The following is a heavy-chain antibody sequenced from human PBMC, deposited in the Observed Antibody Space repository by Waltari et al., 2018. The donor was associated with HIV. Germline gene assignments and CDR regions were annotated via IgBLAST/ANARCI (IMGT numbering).Heavy chain of an antibody. Sequence: QITLKESGPTLVKPTQTLTLTCTFSGFSLSTSGVGVGWIRQPPGKALEWLALIYWNDDKRYSPSLKSSLTIAKDTSKNQVVLTMTNVDPVDTATYYCAHRPLGSTAFDPWGQGTLVTVSS. D-gene: IGHD3-16*01. CDR2: IYWNDDK. V-gene: IGHV2-5*01. CDR3: AHRPLGSTAFDP. J-gene: IGHJ5*02. CDR1: GFSLSTSGVG.